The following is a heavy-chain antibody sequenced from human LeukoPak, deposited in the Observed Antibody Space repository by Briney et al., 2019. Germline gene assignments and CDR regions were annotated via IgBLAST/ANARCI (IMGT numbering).Heavy chain of an antibody. CDR3: AKDLSRVVGANDY. CDR1: GFTFSSYA. D-gene: IGHD1-26*01. J-gene: IGHJ4*02. Sequence: PGGSLRLSCAASGFTFSSYAMSWVRQAPGKGLEWVSGISGSGGSTYYADSVKGRFTISRDNSKNTLFLQMNSLRAEDTAVYYCAKDLSRVVGANDYWGQGTLVTVSS. V-gene: IGHV3-23*01. CDR2: ISGSGGST.